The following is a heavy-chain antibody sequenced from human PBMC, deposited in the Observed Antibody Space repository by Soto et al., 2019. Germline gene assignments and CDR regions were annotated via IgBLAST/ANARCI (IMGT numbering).Heavy chain of an antibody. Sequence: EVQLLESGGGLVQPGGSLRLSCAASGFTFSSYGMTWVRQAPGKGLEWVSFSSATGAGTYYADSVKGRFTLSRDNSKNTLYLQMTSLRADGTAVYYCAKDRRAGGNYGFYSDFWGQGALVIVSS. J-gene: IGHJ4*02. V-gene: IGHV3-23*01. CDR2: SSATGAGT. CDR1: GFTFSSYG. D-gene: IGHD1-7*01. CDR3: AKDRRAGGNYGFYSDF.